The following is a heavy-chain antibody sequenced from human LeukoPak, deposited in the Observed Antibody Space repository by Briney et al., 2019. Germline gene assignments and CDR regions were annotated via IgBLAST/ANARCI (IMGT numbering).Heavy chain of an antibody. CDR3: IYSGYHLFDY. CDR1: GFTLSHAW. J-gene: IGHJ4*02. Sequence: GGSLRLSCAASGFTLSHAWMSWVRQAPGKGLEWVGRIKSKTDGGTTDYAAPVKGRFTISRDDSKNTLYLQMNGLKSEARDVYYCIYSGYHLFDYRGQGTLVTVSS. D-gene: IGHD5-12*01. CDR2: IKSKTDGGTT. V-gene: IGHV3-15*01.